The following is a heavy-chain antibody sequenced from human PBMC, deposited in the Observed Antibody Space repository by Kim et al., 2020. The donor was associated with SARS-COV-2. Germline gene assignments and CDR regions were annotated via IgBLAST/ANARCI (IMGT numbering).Heavy chain of an antibody. CDR3: ARVLTLGYDSSGYYHYYYYYGMDV. V-gene: IGHV3-66*01. Sequence: GGSLRLSCAASGFTVSSNYMSWVRQAPGKGLEWVSVIYSGGSTYYADSVKGRFTISRDNSKNTLYLQMNSLRAEDTAVYYCARVLTLGYDSSGYYHYYYYYGMDVWGQGTTVTVSS. J-gene: IGHJ6*02. CDR1: GFTVSSNY. CDR2: IYSGGST. D-gene: IGHD3-22*01.